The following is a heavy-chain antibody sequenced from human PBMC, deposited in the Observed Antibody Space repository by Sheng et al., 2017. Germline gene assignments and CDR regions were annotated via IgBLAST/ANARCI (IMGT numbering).Heavy chain of an antibody. CDR3: AKQSSGILLGV. CDR2: ISGSGGST. CDR1: DSPLVSYA. D-gene: IGHD6-19*01. Sequence: EVQLLESGGGLVQPGGSRRDSPVQPLDSPLVSYAMSWVRQAPGKGLEWVSAISGSGGSTYYADSVKGRFTISRDNSKNTLYLQMNSLRAEDTAVYYCAKQSSGILLGVWGQGTLVTVSS. J-gene: IGHJ4*02. V-gene: IGHV3-23*01.